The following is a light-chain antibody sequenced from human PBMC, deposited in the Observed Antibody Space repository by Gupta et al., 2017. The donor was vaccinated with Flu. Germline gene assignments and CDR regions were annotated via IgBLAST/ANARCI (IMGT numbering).Light chain of an antibody. V-gene: IGKV3-11*01. CDR2: DAS. Sequence: ELVLTQSPATLSLSPGKRATLSCRASQSVSSYLAWYQQKPGQAPRLLIYDASNRATGIPARFSGSGSGTDFTLTISSLEPEDFAVYYCQQRSNWPPALTFGGGTKVEIK. CDR1: QSVSSY. CDR3: QQRSNWPPALT. J-gene: IGKJ4*01.